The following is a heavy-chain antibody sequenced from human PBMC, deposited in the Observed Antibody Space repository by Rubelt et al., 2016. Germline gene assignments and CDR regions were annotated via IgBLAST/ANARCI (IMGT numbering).Heavy chain of an antibody. V-gene: IGHV1-2*02. Sequence: GQGLEWMGWINPNSGGTNYAQTFQGRVTMTRDTSISTAYMELSRLRSDDTAVYYCARDFGGATKSDVFDIWGQGTMVTVSS. J-gene: IGHJ3*02. CDR3: ARDFGGATKSDVFDI. CDR2: INPNSGGT. D-gene: IGHD1-26*01.